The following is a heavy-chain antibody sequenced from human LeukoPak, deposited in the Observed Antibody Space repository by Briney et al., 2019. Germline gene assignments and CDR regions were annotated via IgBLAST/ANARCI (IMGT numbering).Heavy chain of an antibody. Sequence: PSETLSLTCTVSNGSISSDTYFWSWIRQPAGKGLEWIGRMSSSGISTYSPSLKSRVTISIDTSKNQFSLELNSVTAADTAVYYCARDKDWNDVADYWGQGTLVTVSS. CDR2: MSSSGIS. J-gene: IGHJ4*02. V-gene: IGHV4-61*02. D-gene: IGHD1-1*01. CDR3: ARDKDWNDVADY. CDR1: NGSISSDTYF.